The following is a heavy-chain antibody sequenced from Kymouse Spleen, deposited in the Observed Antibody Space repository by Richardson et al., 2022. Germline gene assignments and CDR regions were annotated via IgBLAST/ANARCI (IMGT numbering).Heavy chain of an antibody. CDR3: AREVAGYYYYYGMDV. V-gene: IGHV3-21*03. Sequence: EVQLVESGGGLVKPGGSLRLSCAASGFTFSSYSMNWVRQAPGKGLEWVSSISSSSSYIYYADSVKGRFTISRDNAKNSLYLQMNSLRAEDTAVYYCAREVAGYYYYYGMDVWGQGTTVTVSS. CDR2: ISSSSSYI. D-gene: IGHD6-13*01,IGHD6-19*01,IGHD6-25*01. CDR1: GFTFSSYS. J-gene: IGHJ6*02.